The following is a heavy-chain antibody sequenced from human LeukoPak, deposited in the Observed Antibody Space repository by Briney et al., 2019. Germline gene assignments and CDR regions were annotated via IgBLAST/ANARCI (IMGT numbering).Heavy chain of an antibody. Sequence: PSETLSLTCAVYGGSFSGYYWSWIRRPPGKGLEWIGEINHSGSTNYNPSLKSRVTISVDTSKNQFSLKLSSVTAADTAVYYCARAPRSMITFGGVITLWGQGTLVTVSS. D-gene: IGHD3-16*02. CDR1: GGSFSGYY. CDR2: INHSGST. J-gene: IGHJ4*02. CDR3: ARAPRSMITFGGVITL. V-gene: IGHV4-34*01.